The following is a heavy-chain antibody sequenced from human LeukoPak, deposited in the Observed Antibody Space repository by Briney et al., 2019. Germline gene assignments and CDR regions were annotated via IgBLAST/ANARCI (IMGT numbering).Heavy chain of an antibody. J-gene: IGHJ4*02. D-gene: IGHD3-10*01. CDR2: IFYSGST. CDR3: ARVGSGNFDY. V-gene: IGHV4-59*01. CDR1: GGSISTYY. Sequence: SETLSLTCTVSGGSISTYYWSWIRQPPGKGLEWIGYIFYSGSTNFNPSLESRVAMSVDTSKNQFSLKMTSVTAADTAVYYCARVGSGNFDYWGQGTLVTVSS.